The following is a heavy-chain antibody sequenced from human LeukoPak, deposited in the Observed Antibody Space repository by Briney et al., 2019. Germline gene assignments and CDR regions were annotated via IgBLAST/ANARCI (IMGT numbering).Heavy chain of an antibody. Sequence: PSGAPFPPCPVSGGALSRYYLGWVREPPREGLGWGGYIYYSGSTNYNPSLKSRVTISVDTSKNQFSLKLSSVTAADTAVYYCARELAWSYATNGFDPWGQGTLVTVSS. CDR2: IYYSGST. J-gene: IGHJ5*02. D-gene: IGHD3-16*01. CDR1: GGALSRYY. CDR3: ARELAWSYATNGFDP. V-gene: IGHV4-59*01.